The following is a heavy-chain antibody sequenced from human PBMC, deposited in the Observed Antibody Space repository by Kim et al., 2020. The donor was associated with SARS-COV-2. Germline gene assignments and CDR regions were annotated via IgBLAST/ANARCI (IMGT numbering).Heavy chain of an antibody. CDR2: IYYSGST. V-gene: IGHV4-39*01. CDR1: GGSISSSSYY. Sequence: SETLSLTCTVSGGSISSSSYYWGWIRQPPGKGLEWIGSIYYSGSTYYNPYLKSRVTISVDTSKNQFSLKLSSVTAADTAVYYCARLRYFDWLLPDDYYYYYYGMDVWGQGTTVTVSS. D-gene: IGHD3-9*01. CDR3: ARLRYFDWLLPDDYYYYYYGMDV. J-gene: IGHJ6*02.